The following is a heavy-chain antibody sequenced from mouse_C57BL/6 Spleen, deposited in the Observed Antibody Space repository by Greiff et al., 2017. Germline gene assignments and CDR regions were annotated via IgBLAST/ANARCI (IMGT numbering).Heavy chain of an antibody. CDR2: INPYNGGT. CDR3: ARRTPGFAY. Sequence: EVKLQQSGPVLVKPGASVKMSCKASGYTFTDYYMNWVKQSHGKSLEWIGVINPYNGGTSYNQKFKGKATLTVDKSSSTAYMELNSLTSEDSAVYYCARRTPGFAYWGQGTLVTVSA. V-gene: IGHV1-19*01. J-gene: IGHJ3*01. CDR1: GYTFTDYY.